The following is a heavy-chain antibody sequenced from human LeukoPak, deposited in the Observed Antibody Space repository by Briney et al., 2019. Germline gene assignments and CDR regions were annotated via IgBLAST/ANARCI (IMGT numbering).Heavy chain of an antibody. CDR2: ISSTGNTI. Sequence: SGGSLRLSCAASGFTFNSYSMNWVRQAPGKGLEWVAYISSTGNTIYYADSVKGRFTISRDNAKNSLCLQMNSLRSEDTAVYYCARDPEDYFDLWGQGILVTVSS. CDR3: ARDPEDYFDL. V-gene: IGHV3-48*01. J-gene: IGHJ4*02. CDR1: GFTFNSYS.